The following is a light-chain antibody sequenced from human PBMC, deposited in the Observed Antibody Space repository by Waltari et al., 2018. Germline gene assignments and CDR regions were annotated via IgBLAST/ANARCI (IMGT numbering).Light chain of an antibody. Sequence: DIVMTQSPFSLPVTPGETASISCRSSQSLLHRNGNNYLDWYLQNPGQPRQLLFYWGSNRASGVPDRFSASGSGTDFTLKISIVEAEDVGVYCCMQSLLALGTFGQGTKVEIK. CDR2: WGS. CDR1: QSLLHRNGNNY. J-gene: IGKJ1*01. V-gene: IGKV2-28*01. CDR3: MQSLLALGT.